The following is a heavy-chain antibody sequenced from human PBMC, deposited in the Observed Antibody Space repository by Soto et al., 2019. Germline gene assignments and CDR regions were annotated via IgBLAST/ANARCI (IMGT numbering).Heavy chain of an antibody. Sequence: SETLSLTCTVSGGSISSYYWSWIRQPPGKGLEWIGYIYYSGSTNYNPSLKSRVTISVDTSKNQFSLKLSSVTAAGTAVYYCARCYCWAAHYMDVWGKGTPVTVPS. CDR3: ARCYCWAAHYMDV. CDR1: GGSISSYY. D-gene: IGHD3-16*02. CDR2: IYYSGST. V-gene: IGHV4-59*01. J-gene: IGHJ6*03.